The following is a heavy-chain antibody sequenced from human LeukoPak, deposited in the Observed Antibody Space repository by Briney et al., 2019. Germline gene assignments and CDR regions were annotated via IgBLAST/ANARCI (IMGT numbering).Heavy chain of an antibody. CDR1: GGSISSSNW. Sequence: SETLSLTCAVSGGSISSSNWWSWVRQPPGRGLEWIGEIYHSGSTNYNPSLKSRVTISVDKSKNQFSLKLSSVTAADTAVYYCARRMNDVSPFDYWGQGTLVTVSS. CDR2: IYHSGST. V-gene: IGHV4-4*02. CDR3: ARRMNDVSPFDY. J-gene: IGHJ4*02. D-gene: IGHD1-1*01.